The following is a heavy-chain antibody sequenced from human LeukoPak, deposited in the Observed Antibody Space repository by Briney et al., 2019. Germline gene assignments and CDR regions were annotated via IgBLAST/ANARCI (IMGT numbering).Heavy chain of an antibody. CDR2: ISSTGGTT. Sequence: GGTLRLSCAASGITFSSYGMSWVRQAPGKGLEWVSSISSTGGTTYYADSVKGRFTISRDNSKNTLYLQMNSLRAEDTAVYYCARTKDIVVGSAFDIWGQGTMVTVSS. CDR3: ARTKDIVVGSAFDI. D-gene: IGHD2-15*01. V-gene: IGHV3-23*01. CDR1: GITFSSYG. J-gene: IGHJ3*02.